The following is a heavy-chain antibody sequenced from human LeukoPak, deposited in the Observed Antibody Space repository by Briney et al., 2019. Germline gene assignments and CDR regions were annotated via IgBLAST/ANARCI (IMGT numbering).Heavy chain of an antibody. CDR2: IYYSGST. D-gene: IGHD1-26*01. CDR1: GGSISSYY. CDR3: ARDRPGIVGEPEAFDI. J-gene: IGHJ3*02. V-gene: IGHV4-59*01. Sequence: PSETLSLTCTVSGGSISSYYWSWIRQPPGKGLEWIGYIYYSGSTNYNPSLKSRVTISVDTSKNQFSLKLSSVTAADTAVYYCARDRPGIVGEPEAFDIWGQGTMVTVSS.